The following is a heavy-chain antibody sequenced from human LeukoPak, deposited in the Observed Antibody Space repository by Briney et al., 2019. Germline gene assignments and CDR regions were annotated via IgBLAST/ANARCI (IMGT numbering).Heavy chain of an antibody. Sequence: SVTVSCKASGFTFTISAMQWVRQARGQRLEWIGWIVVGSGNTNYAQKFQERVTITRDMSTSTAYMELSSLRSEDTAVYYCAAVYRRGFGELSHFDYWGQGTLVTVSS. D-gene: IGHD3-10*01. J-gene: IGHJ4*02. CDR2: IVVGSGNT. CDR3: AAVYRRGFGELSHFDY. V-gene: IGHV1-58*02. CDR1: GFTFTISA.